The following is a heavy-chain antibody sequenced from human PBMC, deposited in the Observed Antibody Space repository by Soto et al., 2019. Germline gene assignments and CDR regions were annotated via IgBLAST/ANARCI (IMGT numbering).Heavy chain of an antibody. CDR1: GGSISRSSYS. CDR3: ATRQGGSYNWFDP. J-gene: IGHJ5*02. V-gene: IGHV4-39*01. D-gene: IGHD2-15*01. Sequence: SETLSLTCTVSGGSISRSSYSWAWIRQPPGQGLEWIGTLYYSGNSYYNPSLKSRVTISVDTSKNLFSLKLSSVTAADTAVYYCATRQGGSYNWFDPWGQGTLVTVSS. CDR2: LYYSGNS.